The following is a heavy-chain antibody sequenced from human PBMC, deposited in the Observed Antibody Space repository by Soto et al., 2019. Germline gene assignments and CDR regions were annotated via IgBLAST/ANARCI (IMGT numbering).Heavy chain of an antibody. V-gene: IGHV1-18*04. CDR2: ISTYNGNT. J-gene: IGHJ6*02. D-gene: IGHD1-1*01. CDR1: GYTFASYG. CDR3: ARGRPLETSLWPRRRYYYYGMDV. Sequence: SVKVSCKASGYTFASYGITWVRQAPGQGLEWMGWISTYNGNTNYAQKLQGRVTMTTDTSTSTAYMELRSLRSDDTAVYYCARGRPLETSLWPRRRYYYYGMDVWGQGTTVTVSS.